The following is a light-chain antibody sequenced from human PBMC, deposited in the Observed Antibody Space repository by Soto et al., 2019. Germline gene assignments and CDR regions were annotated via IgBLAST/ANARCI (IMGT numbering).Light chain of an antibody. CDR2: DVS. CDR1: SSDVGGYNY. J-gene: IGLJ2*01. Sequence: QPASVSGSPGQLITISCTGTSSDVGGYNYVSWYQQQLGKAPKLIIYDVSNRPSGVSNRFSGSKSGNTASLTISGLQAEDEADYYCSSYTSSSTPEVFGGGTQLTVL. V-gene: IGLV2-14*01. CDR3: SSYTSSSTPEV.